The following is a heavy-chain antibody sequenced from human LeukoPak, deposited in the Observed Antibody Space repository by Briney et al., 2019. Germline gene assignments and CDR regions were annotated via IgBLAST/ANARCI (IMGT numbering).Heavy chain of an antibody. Sequence: GGSLRLSCAASGFTFSSYGMHWVRQAPGKGLEWGSAISGSGGSTYYADSVKGRFTISRDNSKNTLYLQMNSLRAEDTAVYYCAKDQRHDYGLSNAFDIWGQGTMVTVSS. CDR3: AKDQRHDYGLSNAFDI. CDR2: ISGSGGST. V-gene: IGHV3-23*01. J-gene: IGHJ3*02. CDR1: GFTFSSYG. D-gene: IGHD4-17*01.